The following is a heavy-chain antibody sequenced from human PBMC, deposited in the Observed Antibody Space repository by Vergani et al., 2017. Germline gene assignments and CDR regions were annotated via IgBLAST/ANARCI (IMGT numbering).Heavy chain of an antibody. Sequence: EVELVQSGPEMRKPGESLKISCKGSEYSFGNYWIGWVRQVPGEGLEWMGIIYTDDSDTRYSPSFQGQVTISADKSISTAFRQWDSLKASDTALYYCARHTTYTDSWGQGTLVTVSS. CDR3: ARHTTYTDS. D-gene: IGHD1-1*01. V-gene: IGHV5-51*01. CDR1: EYSFGNYW. CDR2: IYTDDSDT. J-gene: IGHJ4*02.